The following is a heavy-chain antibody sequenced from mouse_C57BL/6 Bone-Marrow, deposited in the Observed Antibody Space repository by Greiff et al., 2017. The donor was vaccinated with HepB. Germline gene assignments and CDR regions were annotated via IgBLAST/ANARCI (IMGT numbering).Heavy chain of an antibody. CDR3: ARSSPHYYGSSYGY. V-gene: IGHV1-54*02. CDR2: INPGSGST. D-gene: IGHD1-1*01. J-gene: IGHJ2*01. CDR1: GYAFTNYL. Sequence: VQLQESGAELVRPGTSVKVSCKASGYAFTNYLIEWVKQRPGQGLEWIGVINPGSGSTNYNEKFKGKATFTADTSSNTAYMQLSSLTTEDSAIYYCARSSPHYYGSSYGYWGQGTTLTVSS.